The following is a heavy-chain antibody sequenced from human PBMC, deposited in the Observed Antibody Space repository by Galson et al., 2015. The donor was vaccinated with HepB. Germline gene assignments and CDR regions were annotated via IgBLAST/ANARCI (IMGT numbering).Heavy chain of an antibody. CDR2: INPSGGST. D-gene: IGHD3-22*01. CDR3: ASQYYYDSSGYYPSDY. Sequence: SVKVSCKASGYTFTSYYMHWVRQAPGQGLEWMGIINPSGGSTSYAQKFQGRVTMTRDTSTSTVYMELSSLRSEDTAVYYCASQYYYDSSGYYPSDYWGQGTLVTVSS. V-gene: IGHV1-46*01. J-gene: IGHJ4*02. CDR1: GYTFTSYY.